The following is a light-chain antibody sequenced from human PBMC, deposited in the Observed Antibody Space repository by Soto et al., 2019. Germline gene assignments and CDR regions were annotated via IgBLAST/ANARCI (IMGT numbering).Light chain of an antibody. CDR3: RQYNNWPLT. J-gene: IGKJ4*01. V-gene: IGKV3-15*01. Sequence: EIVMTQSPATLSVSPGERATLSCRASQSVSSNLAWYQQQPGQAPRLLIYGASTRATGISARFSGSGSGTQFPLTIRSLQYEDFAVYYCRQYNNWPLTFGGGTQGAIK. CDR2: GAS. CDR1: QSVSSN.